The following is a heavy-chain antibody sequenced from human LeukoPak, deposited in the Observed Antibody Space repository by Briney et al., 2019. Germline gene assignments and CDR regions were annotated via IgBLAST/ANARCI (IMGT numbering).Heavy chain of an antibody. V-gene: IGHV1-2*02. D-gene: IGHD6-6*01. CDR2: INSNSGGT. CDR3: ARVRRPEYSSSSYYYYMDV. Sequence: GASVKVSCKASGYTFNGYYMHWVRQAPGQGLEWMGWINSNSGGTNYAQKFQGRVTMTRDTSTTTAYMELNRLRSDDTAVYYCARVRRPEYSSSSYYYYMDVWGKGTTVTVSS. J-gene: IGHJ6*03. CDR1: GYTFNGYY.